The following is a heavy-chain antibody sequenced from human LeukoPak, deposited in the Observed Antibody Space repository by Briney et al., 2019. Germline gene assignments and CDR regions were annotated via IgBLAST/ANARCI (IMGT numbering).Heavy chain of an antibody. J-gene: IGHJ4*02. CDR1: GDSVSSNSAA. CDR2: TYYRSKWYN. V-gene: IGHV6-1*01. D-gene: IGHD3-22*01. CDR3: ARVPYYDTSGYYWEYYFDY. Sequence: SQTLSLTCAISGDSVSSNSAAWNWIRQSPSRGLEWLGRTYYRSKWYNDYAVSVKSRITINSDTSKNQFSLQLNSVTPEDTAVYYCARVPYYDTSGYYWEYYFDYWGQGTLVTVSS.